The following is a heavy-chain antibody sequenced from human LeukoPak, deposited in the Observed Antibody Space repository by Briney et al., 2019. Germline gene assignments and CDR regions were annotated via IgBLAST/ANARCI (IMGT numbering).Heavy chain of an antibody. Sequence: GESLKISCKGSGYSFTSYWIGWVRQMPGKGLEWMGIIYSGDSDTRYSPSFQGQVTISADKSISTAYLQWSSLEASDTAMYYCATSIAAAETYYYYGMDVWGQGTTVTVSS. V-gene: IGHV5-51*01. D-gene: IGHD6-13*01. CDR1: GYSFTSYW. J-gene: IGHJ6*02. CDR3: ATSIAAAETYYYYGMDV. CDR2: IYSGDSDT.